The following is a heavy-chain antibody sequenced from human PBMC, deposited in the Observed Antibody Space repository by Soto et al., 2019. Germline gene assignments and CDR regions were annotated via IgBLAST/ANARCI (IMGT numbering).Heavy chain of an antibody. J-gene: IGHJ4*02. CDR1: GGPFSSYG. D-gene: IGHD1-1*01. CDR3: ARDGTIQMANFDF. CDR2: IIPLFGTP. Sequence: QVLLVQSGAEVMKPGSSVKVSCTSSGGPFSSYGISWVRQVPGQGLEWLGGIIPLFGTPSYARNFQDRLTITADESTTTAYMELSSLTSEDTAIYFCARDGTIQMANFDFWGQGTLVTVSS. V-gene: IGHV1-69*01.